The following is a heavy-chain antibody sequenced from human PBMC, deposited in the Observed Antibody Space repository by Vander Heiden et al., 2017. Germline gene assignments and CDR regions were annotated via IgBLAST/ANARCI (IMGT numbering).Heavy chain of an antibody. CDR2: MNPNSGNP. V-gene: IGHV1-8*01. CDR1: GSTFTSYD. J-gene: IGHJ3*02. Sequence: LVRSGAEGKKPGASVKVSCKASGSTFTSYDINWVRQATGQGLEWMGWMNPNSGNPGYAQKFQGRVTLTRNTSISTAYMELKRMRLGDAAVYVCIFALVSGAVGREGFDIWGQGTMVTVSS. CDR3: IFALVSGAVGREGFDI. D-gene: IGHD1-26*01.